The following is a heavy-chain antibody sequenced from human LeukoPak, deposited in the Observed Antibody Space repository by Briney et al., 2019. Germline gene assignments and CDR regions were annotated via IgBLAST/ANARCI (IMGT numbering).Heavy chain of an antibody. J-gene: IGHJ4*02. V-gene: IGHV3-30*04. CDR3: ARVRYCSSTSCSNFDY. CDR2: ISYDGSNK. Sequence: PGGSLRLSCAASGFTFSSYAMHWVRQAPGKGLEWVAVISYDGSNKYYADSVKGRFTISRDNSKNTLYLQMNSLRAEDTAVYYCARVRYCSSTSCSNFDYWGQGTLVTVSS. D-gene: IGHD2-2*01. CDR1: GFTFSSYA.